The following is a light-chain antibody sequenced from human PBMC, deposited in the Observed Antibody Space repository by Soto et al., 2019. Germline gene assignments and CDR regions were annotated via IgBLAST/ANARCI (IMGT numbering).Light chain of an antibody. Sequence: DIQLTQSPSTLSASVGDRVTITCRASQSISSWLAWYQQKPWKAPKLLVYKASSLESGVPSRFSGSGSGTEFTITISALQPDDFATYYFQQYEAYPLTFGGGTKVEI. CDR3: QQYEAYPLT. CDR2: KAS. CDR1: QSISSW. J-gene: IGKJ4*02. V-gene: IGKV1-5*03.